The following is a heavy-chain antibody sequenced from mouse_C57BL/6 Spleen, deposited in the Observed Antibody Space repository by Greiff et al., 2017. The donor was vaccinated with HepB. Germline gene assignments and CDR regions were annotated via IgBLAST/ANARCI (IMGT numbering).Heavy chain of an antibody. CDR3: VQEGERQLRPFDY. V-gene: IGHV1-50*01. D-gene: IGHD3-2*02. J-gene: IGHJ2*01. Sequence: QVHVKQPGAELVKPGASVKLSCKASGYTFTIYWMQWVKQRPGQGLEWIGEIDPSDSYTNYNQKFKGKATLTVDTSSSTAYMQLSSLTSEDSAVYDCVQEGERQLRPFDYWGQGTTLTVSS. CDR1: GYTFTIYW. CDR2: IDPSDSYT.